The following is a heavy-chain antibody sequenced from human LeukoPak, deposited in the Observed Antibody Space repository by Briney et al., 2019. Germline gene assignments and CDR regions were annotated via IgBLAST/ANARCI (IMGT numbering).Heavy chain of an antibody. CDR2: ISGDSTDI. CDR1: GFTFKSYA. V-gene: IGHV3-21*01. CDR3: ARRGYSDSSGYDY. Sequence: GGSLRLSCAASGFTFKSYAMNWVRQSPGKGLEWVSSISGDSTDIYYADSLMGRSTISRDNAKNSLYLQINSLRAEDTAIYYCARRGYSDSSGYDYWGQGTLVTVSS. J-gene: IGHJ4*02. D-gene: IGHD3-22*01.